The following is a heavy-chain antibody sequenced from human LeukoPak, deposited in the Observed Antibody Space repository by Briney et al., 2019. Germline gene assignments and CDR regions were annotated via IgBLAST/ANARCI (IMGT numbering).Heavy chain of an antibody. D-gene: IGHD1-7*01. J-gene: IGHJ4*02. CDR1: RYRFTDYY. CDR2: INPNYNSGGT. V-gene: IGHV1-2*02. CDR3: ARSAVTGTWFSAY. Sequence: ASVKVSCKSSRYRFTDYYINWVRQAPGQGLEWMGWINPNYNSGGTNYAQNFQGRVTMTRDTSIGTAYMELRSLRSDDTAVYFCARSAVTGTWFSAYWGQGTLVTVSS.